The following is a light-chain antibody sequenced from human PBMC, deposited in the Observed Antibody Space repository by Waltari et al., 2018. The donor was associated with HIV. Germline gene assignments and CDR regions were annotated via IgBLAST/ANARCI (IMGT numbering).Light chain of an antibody. CDR2: DVS. Sequence: QSALTQPASVSGSPGQSITISCTGPTRDVVGKHYVSWYQQHPGKAPKLLIYDVSNRHSGVSNRFSGSKSGNTASLTISGLQAEDEADYYCSSYTRSSTLFGGGTKLTVL. V-gene: IGLV2-14*01. CDR3: SSYTRSSTL. J-gene: IGLJ2*01. CDR1: TRDVVGKHY.